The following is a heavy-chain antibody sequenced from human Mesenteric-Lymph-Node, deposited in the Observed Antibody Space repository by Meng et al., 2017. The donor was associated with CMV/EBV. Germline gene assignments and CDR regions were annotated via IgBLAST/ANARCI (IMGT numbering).Heavy chain of an antibody. D-gene: IGHD5-24*01. CDR1: GFIFNTYG. Sequence: GESLKISCAASGFIFNTYGMHWVRQAPGKGLEWVAIVWYDGTKKYYADSVKGRFTISRDNSMNTLNLQMNSLTAEDAAVYYCAKGYNNYAMDVWGQGATVTVSS. CDR3: AKGYNNYAMDV. CDR2: VWYDGTKK. V-gene: IGHV3-33*06. J-gene: IGHJ6*02.